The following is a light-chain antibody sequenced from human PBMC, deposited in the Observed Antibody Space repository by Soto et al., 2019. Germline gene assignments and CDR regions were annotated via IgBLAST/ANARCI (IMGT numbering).Light chain of an antibody. J-gene: IGKJ4*01. CDR3: QQYYSYPQLT. CDR2: AAS. V-gene: IGKV1-8*01. Sequence: AIRMTQSPSSLSASTGDRVTITCRASPGISSYLAWYQQKPGKAPKLLIYAASTLQSGVPSRFSGSGSGTDFTLTISCLQSEDFATYYCQQYYSYPQLTFGGGTKVEIK. CDR1: PGISSY.